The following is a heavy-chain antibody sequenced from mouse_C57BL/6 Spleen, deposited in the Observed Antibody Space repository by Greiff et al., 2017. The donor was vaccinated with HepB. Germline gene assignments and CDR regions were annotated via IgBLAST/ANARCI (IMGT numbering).Heavy chain of an antibody. CDR2: IYPGDGDT. CDR1: GYAFSSYW. CDR3: ARGAYGYGFYYAMDY. V-gene: IGHV1-80*01. D-gene: IGHD2-2*01. J-gene: IGHJ4*01. Sequence: QVQLQQSGAELVKPGASVKISCKASGYAFSSYWMNWVKQRPGKGLEWIGQIYPGDGDTNYNGKFKGKATLTADKSSSTAYMQLSSLTSEDSAVYFCARGAYGYGFYYAMDYWGQGTSVTVSS.